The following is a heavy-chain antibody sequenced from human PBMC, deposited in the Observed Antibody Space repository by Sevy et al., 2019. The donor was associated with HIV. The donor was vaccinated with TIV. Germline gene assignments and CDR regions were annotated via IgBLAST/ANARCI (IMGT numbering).Heavy chain of an antibody. J-gene: IGHJ3*02. CDR3: ARDGLLGAFDI. CDR1: GFTFSDYY. V-gene: IGHV3-11*01. Sequence: GGSLILSCAASGFTFSDYYMSWIRQAPGKGLEWVSYISSSGSTIYYADSVKGRFTISRDNAKNSLYLQMNNLRAEDTAVYYCARDGLLGAFDIWGQGTMVTVSS. D-gene: IGHD1-26*01. CDR2: ISSSGSTI.